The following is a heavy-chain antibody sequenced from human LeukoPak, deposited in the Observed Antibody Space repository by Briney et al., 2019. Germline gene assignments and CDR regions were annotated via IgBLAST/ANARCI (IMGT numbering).Heavy chain of an antibody. CDR1: GGSISSSSYH. CDR3: VREYSRSVVAGSRPDL. Sequence: PSETLALTCTVSGGSISSSSYHWGWLRQSPGKGLEWLGSMYYRGTTYENSSLKSRLTLSIDTSKNQFSLKLTSVTAADTGVYYCVREYSRSVVAGSRPDLWGQGLLVTVSS. CDR2: MYYRGTT. D-gene: IGHD2-21*01. J-gene: IGHJ4*02. V-gene: IGHV4-39*02.